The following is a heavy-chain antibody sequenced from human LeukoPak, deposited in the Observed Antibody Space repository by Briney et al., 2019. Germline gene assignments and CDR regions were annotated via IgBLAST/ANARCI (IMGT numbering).Heavy chain of an antibody. D-gene: IGHD3-3*01. V-gene: IGHV1-2*02. J-gene: IGHJ3*02. CDR2: INPNSGGT. Sequence: ASVKVSCKASGYTFTGYHMHWVRQAPGQGLEWMGWINPNSGGTNYAQKFQGRVTMTRDTSISTAYMELSRLRSDDTAVYYCAKGGYDFWSGYRPDAFDIWGQGTMVTVSS. CDR1: GYTFTGYH. CDR3: AKGGYDFWSGYRPDAFDI.